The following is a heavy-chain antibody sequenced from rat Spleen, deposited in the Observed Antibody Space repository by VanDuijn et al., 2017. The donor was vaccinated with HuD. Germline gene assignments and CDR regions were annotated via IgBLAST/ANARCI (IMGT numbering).Heavy chain of an antibody. D-gene: IGHD1-10*01. Sequence: EVQLQESGPGLVKPSQSLSLTCSVTAYSITSSYRWNWIRKFPGNKLEWMGYINSEGTTNYNPSLKSRISITRDTSKNQFFLQVNSVTTEDTATYYCGRDNNYKAYWGQGVLVTVSS. CDR3: GRDNNYKAY. V-gene: IGHV3-3*01. CDR2: INSEGTT. J-gene: IGHJ2*01. CDR1: AYSITSSYR.